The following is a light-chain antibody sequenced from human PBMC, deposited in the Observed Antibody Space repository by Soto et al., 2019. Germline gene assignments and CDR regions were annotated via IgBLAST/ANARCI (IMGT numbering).Light chain of an antibody. J-gene: IGKJ4*01. CDR3: QQYNSMLS. CDR1: HDVSRN. Sequence: DIQMTQSPSSLSASVGDRVTIACQSSHDVSRNLNWFQQKPGEAPKLLIYDASNLERGGPSRFSASGSGTDFTFTISSLQPEDVATYYCQQYNSMLSFGGGTEIELK. CDR2: DAS. V-gene: IGKV1-33*01.